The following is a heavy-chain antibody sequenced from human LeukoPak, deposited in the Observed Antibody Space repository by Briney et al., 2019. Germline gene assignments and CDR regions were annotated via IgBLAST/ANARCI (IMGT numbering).Heavy chain of an antibody. CDR3: ARPGGVTTHNWFDP. CDR1: GYTFTSYA. D-gene: IGHD4-17*01. CDR2: INAGNGNT. J-gene: IGHJ5*02. Sequence: GASVKVSCKASGYTFTSYAMHWVRQAPGQRLEWMGRINAGNGNTKYSQKFQGRVTITRDTSASTAYMELSSLRSEDTAVYYCARPGGVTTHNWFDPWGQGTLVTVSS. V-gene: IGHV1-3*01.